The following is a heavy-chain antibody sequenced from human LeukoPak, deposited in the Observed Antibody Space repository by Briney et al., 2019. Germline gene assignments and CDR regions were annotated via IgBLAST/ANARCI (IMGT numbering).Heavy chain of an antibody. V-gene: IGHV1-69*01. CDR1: GGTFSSYA. CDR3: AREAYNWNDGDFDY. D-gene: IGHD1-20*01. J-gene: IGHJ4*02. CDR2: IIPIFGTA. Sequence: SVKVSCKASGGTFSSYAISWVRQAPGQGLEWMGGIIPIFGTANYARKFQGRVTITADESTSTAYMELSSLRSEDTAVYYCAREAYNWNDGDFDYWGQGTLVTVSS.